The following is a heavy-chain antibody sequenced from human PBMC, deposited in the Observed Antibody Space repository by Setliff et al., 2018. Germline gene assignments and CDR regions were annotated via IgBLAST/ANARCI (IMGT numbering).Heavy chain of an antibody. J-gene: IGHJ4*02. CDR2: SRNKAHGYTT. CDR3: TRATPDSRNYYYTTDY. V-gene: IGHV3-72*01. CDR1: GFTFSEYY. Sequence: GGSLRLSCAASGFTFSEYYMDWVRQAPGKGPEWIGRSRNKAHGYTTEFAASVKGRFTISRDDSQNSLYLKMNSLKTEDTAVYYCTRATPDSRNYYYTTDYWGQGTLVTVSS. D-gene: IGHD3-16*01.